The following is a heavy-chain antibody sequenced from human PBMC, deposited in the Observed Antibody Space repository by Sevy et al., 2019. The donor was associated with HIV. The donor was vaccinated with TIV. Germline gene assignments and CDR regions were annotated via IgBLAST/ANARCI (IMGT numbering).Heavy chain of an antibody. V-gene: IGHV3-23*01. Sequence: GGSLRLSCAASGFTFNNYAMSWVRQAPGKGLEWVSAIPSSHNITYYAESVKGRFTISRDNSKNTLYLEMNSLRADDTAVYYCAKKRGLSGSYYGMDVWGQGTTVTVSS. J-gene: IGHJ6*01. CDR2: IPSSHNIT. D-gene: IGHD1-26*01. CDR1: GFTFNNYA. CDR3: AKKRGLSGSYYGMDV.